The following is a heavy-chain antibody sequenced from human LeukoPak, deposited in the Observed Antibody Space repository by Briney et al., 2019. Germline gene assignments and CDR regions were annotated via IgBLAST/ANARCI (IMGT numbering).Heavy chain of an antibody. CDR2: ISGGSDSI. Sequence: GGSLRLSCAASGFTFSDYYMSWIRQAPGEGLEWVSYISGGSDSIYYADSVKGRFTISRDNAKNSLYLQMNSLRDEDTAVYFCARDRPPVGAIDYWGQGTLVTVSS. V-gene: IGHV3-11*04. D-gene: IGHD1-26*01. CDR3: ARDRPPVGAIDY. CDR1: GFTFSDYY. J-gene: IGHJ4*02.